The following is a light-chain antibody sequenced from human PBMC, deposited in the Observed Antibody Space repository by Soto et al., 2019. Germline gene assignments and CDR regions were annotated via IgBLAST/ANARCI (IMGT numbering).Light chain of an antibody. CDR3: QQYGSSLYT. CDR1: QSVSSNY. CDR2: GAS. V-gene: IGKV3-20*01. J-gene: IGKJ2*01. Sequence: EIVLTQSPGTLSLSPGERATLSCRASQSVSSNYIAWYQQKPGQAPRLLIYGASTRATGIPDRFSGSWSGTDFTLTISRLEPEDFAVYYCQQYGSSLYTFGQGTKLDI.